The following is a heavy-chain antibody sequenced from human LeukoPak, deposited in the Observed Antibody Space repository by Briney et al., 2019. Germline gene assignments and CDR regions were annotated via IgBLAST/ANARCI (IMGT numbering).Heavy chain of an antibody. J-gene: IGHJ4*02. CDR2: PSGSGGST. Sequence: AGSLCLSCAASGFIFSSYGRRWLRQAPGMELKWCFSPSGSGGSTYYADSVKGRFTISRDNSKNTLYLQMNSLRAEDTAVYYCAKPETYYYDSSGYYYGYWGQGTLVTVSS. V-gene: IGHV3-23*01. D-gene: IGHD3-22*01. CDR3: AKPETYYYDSSGYYYGY. CDR1: GFIFSSYG.